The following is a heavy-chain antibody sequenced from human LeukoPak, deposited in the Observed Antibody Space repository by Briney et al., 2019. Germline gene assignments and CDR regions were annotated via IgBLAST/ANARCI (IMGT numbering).Heavy chain of an antibody. CDR3: AREGLMKYYDSSGYYRGVFDY. D-gene: IGHD3-22*01. V-gene: IGHV3-21*01. CDR2: ISSSSSYI. CDR1: GFTFSSYS. J-gene: IGHJ4*02. Sequence: GGSLRLSCAASGFTFSSYSMNWVRQAPGKGLEWVSSISSSSSYIYYADSVKGQFTISRDNAKNSLYLQMNSLRAEDTAVYYCAREGLMKYYDSSGYYRGVFDYWGQGTLVTVSS.